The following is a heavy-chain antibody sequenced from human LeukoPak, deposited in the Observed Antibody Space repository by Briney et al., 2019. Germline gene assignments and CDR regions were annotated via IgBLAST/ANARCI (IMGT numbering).Heavy chain of an antibody. CDR3: ARVLWFGESQFYMDV. Sequence: SETLSLTCTVSGYSIGSGYYWGWIRQPPGKGLELIGSIYHTGSTYYNPSLKSRATISVDTSKSQFSLKLGSLTAADTAVYYCARVLWFGESQFYMDVWGKGTTVTISS. J-gene: IGHJ6*03. D-gene: IGHD3-10*01. V-gene: IGHV4-38-2*02. CDR2: IYHTGST. CDR1: GYSIGSGYY.